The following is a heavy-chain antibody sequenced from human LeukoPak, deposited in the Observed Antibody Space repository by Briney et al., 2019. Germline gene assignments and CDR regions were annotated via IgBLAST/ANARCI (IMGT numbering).Heavy chain of an antibody. D-gene: IGHD5-12*01. CDR3: AKEIFSGLLYIDY. Sequence: GGSLRLSCAASGFTFSSSSISWVRQAPGKGLEWVSAITDAVGSTHYADSVKGRFTISSDNAKNTVYLQMNSLRPEDMAVYYCAKEIFSGLLYIDYWGQGTLVTVSS. J-gene: IGHJ4*02. CDR2: ITDAVGST. V-gene: IGHV3-23*01. CDR1: GFTFSSSS.